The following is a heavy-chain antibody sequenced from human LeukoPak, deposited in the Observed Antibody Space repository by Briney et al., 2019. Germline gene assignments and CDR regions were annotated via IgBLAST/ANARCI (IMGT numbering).Heavy chain of an antibody. J-gene: IGHJ4*02. CDR3: ARPSVGYDFWSGYLYYFDY. CDR1: GYTFTSYD. CDR2: MNPNSGNT. D-gene: IGHD3-3*01. V-gene: IGHV1-8*03. Sequence: ASMKVSCKASGYTFTSYDINWVRQATGQGLEWMGWMNPNSGNTGYAQKFQGRVTITRNTSISTAYMELSSLRSEDTAVYYCARPSVGYDFWSGYLYYFDYWGQGTLVTVSS.